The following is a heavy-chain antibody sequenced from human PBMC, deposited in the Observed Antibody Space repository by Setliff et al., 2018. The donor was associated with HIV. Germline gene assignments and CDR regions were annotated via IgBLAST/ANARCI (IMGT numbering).Heavy chain of an antibody. J-gene: IGHJ5*02. D-gene: IGHD6-13*01. Sequence: SETLSLTCAVSGGSVSSSNWWSWVRQPPGKGLEWIGEIYHSGSANYNPSLKSRVIISIDKSKNKFSLKVSSVTAADTAVYYCARILVAAAGTGFDPWGQGILVTVSS. CDR2: IYHSGSA. CDR1: GGSVSSSNW. V-gene: IGHV4-4*02. CDR3: ARILVAAAGTGFDP.